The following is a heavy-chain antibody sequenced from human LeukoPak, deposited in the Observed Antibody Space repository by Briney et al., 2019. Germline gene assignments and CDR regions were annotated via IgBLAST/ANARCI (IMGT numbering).Heavy chain of an antibody. V-gene: IGHV3-66*01. CDR1: AFTVSNNY. Sequence: PGGSLRLSCAASAFTVSNNYMSWVRQPPGKGLEWVSVIYSGGSTYYADSVKGRFTIPRDNSKNTLYLQMNSLRAEDTAVYYCARDLGSDPAFQHWGQGTLVTVSS. D-gene: IGHD6-19*01. CDR2: IYSGGST. J-gene: IGHJ1*01. CDR3: ARDLGSDPAFQH.